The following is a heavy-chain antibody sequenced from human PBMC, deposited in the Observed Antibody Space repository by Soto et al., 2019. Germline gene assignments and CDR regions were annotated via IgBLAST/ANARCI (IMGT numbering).Heavy chain of an antibody. CDR1: GGSISPYY. J-gene: IGHJ4*02. Sequence: SETLSVTCTVSGGSISPYYWSWIRQSPRMGLEMIGYVYYTGSTIYNPSLKSRLTISVDTSNNQFSLRLTSVTAADTAVYYCARMPYTGSNPPFDYWGRGILVTVSS. V-gene: IGHV4-59*01. CDR3: ARMPYTGSNPPFDY. CDR2: VYYTGST. D-gene: IGHD1-26*01.